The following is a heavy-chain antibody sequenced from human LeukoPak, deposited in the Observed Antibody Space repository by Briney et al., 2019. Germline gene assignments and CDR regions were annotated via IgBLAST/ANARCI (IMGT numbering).Heavy chain of an antibody. D-gene: IGHD4-17*01. CDR1: GFTFTSYS. CDR3: ARDPYTTVTTRLFDY. Sequence: GGSLRPSCAASGFTFTSYSMNWIRQAPGNGHEWDSYISSSSSTIYYADSLKGRFTISRDNARNSLYLQMNSLGAEDTAVYYCARDPYTTVTTRLFDYWGEGTLVTVSS. J-gene: IGHJ4*02. CDR2: ISSSSSTI. V-gene: IGHV3-48*01.